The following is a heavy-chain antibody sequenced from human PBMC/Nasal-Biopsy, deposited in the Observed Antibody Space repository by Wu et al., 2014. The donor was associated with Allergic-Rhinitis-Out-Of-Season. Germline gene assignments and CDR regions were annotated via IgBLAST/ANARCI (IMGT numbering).Heavy chain of an antibody. J-gene: IGHJ6*03. CDR3: ARHEGSSWHRGYNYIDV. V-gene: IGHV4-38-2*02. D-gene: IGHD6-13*01. Sequence: TLSLTCSVTGFYISSAYYWGWVRQSPGKGLEWIGSVHHSGKTYSNPTLRSRVSISMDTSRNQFSLTLNSVTAADTSVYYCARHEGSSWHRGYNYIDVWGKGTTVTVS. CDR2: VHHSGKT. CDR1: GFYISSAYY.